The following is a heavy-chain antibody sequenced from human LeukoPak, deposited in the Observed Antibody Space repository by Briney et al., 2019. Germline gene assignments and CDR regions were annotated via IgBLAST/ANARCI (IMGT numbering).Heavy chain of an antibody. J-gene: IGHJ6*02. V-gene: IGHV1-18*01. CDR3: ARAPSDYSNYLFDYYGMDV. CDR2: ISGYNGNT. CDR1: GYTFTNHG. D-gene: IGHD4-11*01. Sequence: ASVTVSCKASGYTFTNHGISWVRQAPGQGLEWVGWISGYNGNTNYAQKLQGRVTMTTDTSTSTAYMELRSLRSDDTAVYYCARAPSDYSNYLFDYYGMDVWGQGTTVTVSS.